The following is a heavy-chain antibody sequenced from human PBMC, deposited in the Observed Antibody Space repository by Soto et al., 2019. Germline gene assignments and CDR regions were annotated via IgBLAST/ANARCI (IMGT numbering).Heavy chain of an antibody. J-gene: IGHJ6*02. CDR1: GYTFTDYW. Sequence: PGESLKISCKGSGYTFTDYWIGWVRQLPGKGLEWMGIIYPGDSDTRYSPSFQGHVTITVDKSTSTAYLQWNTLKASDTAMYYCARNLRYYYYYYGMDVWGQGTTVTVSS. CDR3: ARNLRYYYYYYGMDV. D-gene: IGHD3-3*01. CDR2: IYPGDSDT. V-gene: IGHV5-51*01.